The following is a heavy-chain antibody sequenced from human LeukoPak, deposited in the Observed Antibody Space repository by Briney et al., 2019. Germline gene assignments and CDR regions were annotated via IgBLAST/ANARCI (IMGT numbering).Heavy chain of an antibody. V-gene: IGHV3-30*02. D-gene: IGHD4-23*01. Sequence: GGSLRLSCAASGFTFGSYGMHWVRQAPGKGLEWVTFIRSDGSNKYYADSVKGRFTISRDNAKNSLYLQMNSLRAEDTAVYYCASPRGGKGAFDIWGQGTMVTVSS. CDR3: ASPRGGKGAFDI. CDR1: GFTFGSYG. J-gene: IGHJ3*02. CDR2: IRSDGSNK.